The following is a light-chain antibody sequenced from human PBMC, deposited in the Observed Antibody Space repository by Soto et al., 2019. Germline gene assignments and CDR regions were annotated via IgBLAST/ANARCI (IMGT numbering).Light chain of an antibody. CDR2: GAS. Sequence: ETVLTQAPGTLSLSPGERATLSCRASQSVSSNTLAWYQQKPGQAPRLLMYGASTRATGIPDSFSGSGSGKDFTLPVSRLEPDDFAVYYCQQYGTSPSWTFGKGTKVEI. J-gene: IGKJ1*01. CDR1: QSVSSNT. V-gene: IGKV3-20*01. CDR3: QQYGTSPSWT.